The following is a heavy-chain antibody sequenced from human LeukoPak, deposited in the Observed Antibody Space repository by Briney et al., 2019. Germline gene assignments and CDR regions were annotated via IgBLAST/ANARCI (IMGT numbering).Heavy chain of an antibody. D-gene: IGHD1-26*01. CDR1: GFTFSSYA. J-gene: IGHJ2*01. Sequence: GGSLRLSCAASGFTFSSYAMXXVRQAPGXGLEWVAVISYDGSNKYYADSVKGRFXISRDNSKNTLYLQMNSLRAEDTAVYYCARDREWYFDLWGRGTLVTVSS. V-gene: IGHV3-30-3*01. CDR3: ARDREWYFDL. CDR2: ISYDGSNK.